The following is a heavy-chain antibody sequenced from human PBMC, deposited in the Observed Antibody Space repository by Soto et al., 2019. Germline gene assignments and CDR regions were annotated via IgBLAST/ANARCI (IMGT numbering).Heavy chain of an antibody. J-gene: IGHJ4*02. V-gene: IGHV4-59*01. CDR2: IYYSGST. CDR3: ARDRSPVYFDY. Sequence: SETLSLTCTVSGGSISSYYWSWIRQPPGKGLEWIGYIYYSGSTNSNPSLKSRVTISVDTSKNQFSLKLSSVTAADTAVYYCARDRSPVYFDYLGQGTLASVS. CDR1: GGSISSYY.